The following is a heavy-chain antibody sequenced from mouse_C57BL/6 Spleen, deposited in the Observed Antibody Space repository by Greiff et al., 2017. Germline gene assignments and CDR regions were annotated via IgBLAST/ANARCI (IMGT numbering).Heavy chain of an antibody. J-gene: IGHJ3*01. CDR2: IYPSDSET. V-gene: IGHV1-61*01. CDR1: GYTFTSYW. Sequence: QVQLQQPGAELVRPGSSVKLSCKASGYTFTSYWMDWVKQRPGQGLEWIGNIYPSDSETHYNQKFKDKATLTVDKSSSTAYMQLSSLTSEDSAVYYCARRHYGSSYPFAYWGQGTLVTVSA. CDR3: ARRHYGSSYPFAY. D-gene: IGHD1-1*01.